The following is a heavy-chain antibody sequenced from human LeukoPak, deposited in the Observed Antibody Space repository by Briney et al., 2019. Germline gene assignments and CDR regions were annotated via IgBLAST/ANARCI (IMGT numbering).Heavy chain of an antibody. CDR2: IYSGGST. J-gene: IGHJ4*02. V-gene: IGHV3-53*01. CDR1: GFTVSSNY. CDR3: ARVAFRSSSYISGIDY. D-gene: IGHD6-6*01. Sequence: GGSLRLSCAASGFTVSSNYMSWVRQAPGKGLEWVSVIYSGGSTYYAYSVKGRFTISRDNSKNTLYLQMNSLRAEDTAVYYCARVAFRSSSYISGIDYWGQGTLVTVSS.